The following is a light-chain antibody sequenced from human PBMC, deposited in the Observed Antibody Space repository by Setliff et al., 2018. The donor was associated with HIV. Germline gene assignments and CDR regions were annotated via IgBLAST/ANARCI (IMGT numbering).Light chain of an antibody. J-gene: IGLJ1*01. V-gene: IGLV2-23*01. Sequence: QSALTQPASVSGSPGQSITISCTGTSNDVGRYDLVSWYQQHPARAPKLIIYQATRRPSGVSNRFSGSKSGNVASLTISGLQAEDEADYYCCSNTGRNTFVFGTGTKVTV. CDR2: QAT. CDR1: SNDVGRYDL. CDR3: CSNTGRNTFV.